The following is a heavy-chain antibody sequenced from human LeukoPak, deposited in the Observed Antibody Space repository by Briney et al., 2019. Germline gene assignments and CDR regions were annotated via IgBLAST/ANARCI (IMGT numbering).Heavy chain of an antibody. J-gene: IGHJ6*03. D-gene: IGHD6-13*01. Sequence: PSETLSLTCSVSGDSITYFYWSWIRQAAGKGLEWIGRISSSGSTDYNASLKSRVTMSVDTSKNQLSLKVISVTAADTAVYYCARLYSTDDYYYMDVWGKGTTVTISS. CDR1: GDSITYFY. CDR2: ISSSGST. CDR3: ARLYSTDDYYYMDV. V-gene: IGHV4-4*07.